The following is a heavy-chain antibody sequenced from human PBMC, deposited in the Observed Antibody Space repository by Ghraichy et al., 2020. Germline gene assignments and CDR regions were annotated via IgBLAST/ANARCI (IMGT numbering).Heavy chain of an antibody. J-gene: IGHJ4*02. V-gene: IGHV3-64*05. CDR2: TSSNGGST. D-gene: IGHD6-13*01. CDR1: GFTFSSYA. CDR3: VKGPWGIEAAGGAAAIDC. Sequence: GGSLRLSCSASGFTFSSYAMHWVRQAPGKGLEYVSGTSSNGGSTYYADSVKGRFTISRDNSKNTLYVQMSSLRAEDTAVYYCVKGPWGIEAAGGAAAIDCWGQGTLVTVSS.